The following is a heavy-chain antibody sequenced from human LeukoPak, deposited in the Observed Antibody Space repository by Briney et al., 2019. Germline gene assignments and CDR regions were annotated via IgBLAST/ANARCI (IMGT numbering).Heavy chain of an antibody. CDR1: GFTFSSYG. V-gene: IGHV3-30*03. CDR2: ISYDGSNK. J-gene: IGHJ4*02. D-gene: IGHD5-12*01. CDR3: ARTYDDY. Sequence: GGSLRLSCAASGFTFSSYGMHWVRQAPGKGLEWVAVISYDGSNKYYADSVKGRFTISRDNAKNSLYLQMNSLRAEDTAVYYCARTYDDYWGQGTLVTVSS.